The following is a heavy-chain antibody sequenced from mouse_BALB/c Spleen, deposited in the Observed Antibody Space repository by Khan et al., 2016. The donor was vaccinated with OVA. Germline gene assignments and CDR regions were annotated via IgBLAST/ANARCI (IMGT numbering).Heavy chain of an antibody. CDR3: TRQLRLQGFPY. CDR2: IYPYNDDT. CDR1: GYTFTSYV. V-gene: IGHV1S136*01. Sequence: VQLQQSGPELVKPGASVKMSCMASGYTFTSYVIHWVRQKPGQDLEWIGYIYPYNDDTKYNEKFKGKATLTSDKSSSTAFMELSSLTSEDSAVYYCTRQLRLQGFPYWRQGTLVTVSA. D-gene: IGHD1-2*01. J-gene: IGHJ3*01.